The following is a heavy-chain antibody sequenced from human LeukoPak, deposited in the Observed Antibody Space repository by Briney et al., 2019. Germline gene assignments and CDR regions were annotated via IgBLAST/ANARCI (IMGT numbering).Heavy chain of an antibody. CDR1: GGSFSGYY. D-gene: IGHD3-10*01. V-gene: IGHV4-34*01. J-gene: IGHJ5*02. Sequence: SETLSLTCAVYGGSFSGYYWSWIRQPPGKGLEWIGEINHSGSTNYNPSLKSRVTISVDTSKNQFSLKLSSVTAADTAVYYCARGARVFHLGFDPWGQGTLVTVSS. CDR3: ARGARVFHLGFDP. CDR2: INHSGST.